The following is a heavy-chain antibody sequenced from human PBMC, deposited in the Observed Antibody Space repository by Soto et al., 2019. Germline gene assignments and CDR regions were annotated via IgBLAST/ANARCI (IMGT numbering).Heavy chain of an antibody. D-gene: IGHD4-4*01. CDR1: GGSFSGYY. Sequence: SETLSLTCXVYGGSFSGYYWSWIRQPPGKGLEWIGEINHSGSTNYNPSLKSRVTISVDTSKNQFSLKLSSVTAADTAVYYCARGPQTVNRRFDYWGQGTLVTVSS. J-gene: IGHJ4*02. CDR3: ARGPQTVNRRFDY. CDR2: INHSGST. V-gene: IGHV4-34*01.